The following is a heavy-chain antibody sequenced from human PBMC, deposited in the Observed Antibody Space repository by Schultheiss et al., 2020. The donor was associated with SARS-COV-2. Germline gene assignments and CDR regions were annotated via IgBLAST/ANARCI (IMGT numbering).Heavy chain of an antibody. Sequence: ASVKVSCKASGYTFTDYYIHWVRQVPGQGLEWLGRINPTSGVPNSAQKFQGRVTMARDTSISTAHTELSSLRSDDTAVYYCARDFGVLTTPAHLRRRAFDIWGQGTMVTVSS. CDR2: INPTSGVP. CDR1: GYTFTDYY. CDR3: ARDFGVLTTPAHLRRRAFDI. D-gene: IGHD4/OR15-4a*01. J-gene: IGHJ3*02. V-gene: IGHV1-2*06.